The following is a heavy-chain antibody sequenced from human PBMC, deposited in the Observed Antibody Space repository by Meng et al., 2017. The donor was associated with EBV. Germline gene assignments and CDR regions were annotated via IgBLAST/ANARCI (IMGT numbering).Heavy chain of an antibody. D-gene: IGHD3-16*02. V-gene: IGHV1-18*01. Sequence: QVSLVESGAGVKKPGAPWKFSCKASVYTFTSYGISWVRQAPGQGLEWMGWISAYNGNTNYAQKLQGRVTMTTDTSTSTAYMELRSLRSDDTAVYYCARVRTFGGVIPPDYWGQGTLVTVSS. J-gene: IGHJ4*02. CDR2: ISAYNGNT. CDR1: VYTFTSYG. CDR3: ARVRTFGGVIPPDY.